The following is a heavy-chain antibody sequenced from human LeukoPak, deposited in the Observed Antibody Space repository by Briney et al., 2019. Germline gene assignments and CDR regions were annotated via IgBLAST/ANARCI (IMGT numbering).Heavy chain of an antibody. CDR1: GGSFSGYY. Sequence: PSETLSLTCAVYGGSFSGYYWSWIRQPPGKGLEWIGEINHSGSTNYNPSLKSRVTISVDTSKNQFSLKLSSVTAADTAVYYCARLAGPYYYYYMDVWGKGTTVTVSS. CDR2: INHSGST. D-gene: IGHD6-19*01. J-gene: IGHJ6*03. V-gene: IGHV4-34*01. CDR3: ARLAGPYYYYYMDV.